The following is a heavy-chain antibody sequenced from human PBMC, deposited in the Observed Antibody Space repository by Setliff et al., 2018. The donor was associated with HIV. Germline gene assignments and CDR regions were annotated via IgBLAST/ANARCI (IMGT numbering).Heavy chain of an antibody. Sequence: NPSETLSLTCSVSGGSISSGSYYWSWIRQHPGKGLEWIGYIFYSGSTTYNPSLKSRLTISIDTSKNRFSLKLKSVTAADTAVYYCAREPATYNGYNWDYYGTDLLGQGTTVTVSS. D-gene: IGHD5-12*01. V-gene: IGHV4-31*03. CDR1: GGSISSGSYY. CDR3: AREPATYNGYNWDYYGTDL. CDR2: IFYSGST. J-gene: IGHJ6*02.